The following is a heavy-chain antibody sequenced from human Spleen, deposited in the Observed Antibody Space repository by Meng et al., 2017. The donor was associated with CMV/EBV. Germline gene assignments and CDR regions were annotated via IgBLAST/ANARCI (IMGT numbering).Heavy chain of an antibody. D-gene: IGHD3-3*01. CDR2: IIASLDTT. J-gene: IGHJ6*02. Sequence: FSTASGGTFSSNSINWVRQAPGQGLEWMGGIIASLDTTNYAQKFQGRDTITTDESTSTAYMELSSLRSEDTAVYYCATAATISGVVWDAMDVWGQGTTVTVSS. CDR1: GGTFSSNS. CDR3: ATAATISGVVWDAMDV. V-gene: IGHV1-69*16.